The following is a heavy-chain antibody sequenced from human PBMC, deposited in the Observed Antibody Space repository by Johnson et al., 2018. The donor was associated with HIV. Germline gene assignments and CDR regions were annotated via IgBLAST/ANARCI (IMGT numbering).Heavy chain of an antibody. V-gene: IGHV3-66*01. CDR2: IYSGGST. D-gene: IGHD5/OR15-5a*01. Sequence: EVQLVESGGGLVQPGGSLRLSCAASGFTVSSNYMSWVRQAPGKGPEWVSVIYSGGSTYYADSVKGRFTISRDNSKNTLYLQMNSLRAEDTAVYYCASRGYSVYDSYAFDIWGQGTMVTVSS. CDR3: ASRGYSVYDSYAFDI. J-gene: IGHJ3*02. CDR1: GFTVSSNY.